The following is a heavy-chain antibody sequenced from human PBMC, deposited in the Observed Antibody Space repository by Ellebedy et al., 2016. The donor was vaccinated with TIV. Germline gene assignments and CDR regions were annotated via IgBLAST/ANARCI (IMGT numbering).Heavy chain of an antibody. J-gene: IGHJ3*02. CDR1: GFTFSRYS. CDR2: ISNSSSTI. V-gene: IGHV3-48*01. CDR3: AAAAGAGDDAFDI. Sequence: GGSLRLXXAASGFTFSRYSMNWVRQAPGKGLEWVSYISNSSSTIYYADSVKGRFTISRDKAKNSLYLQMNSLRAEDTAVYYCAAAAGAGDDAFDIWGQGTMVTVSS. D-gene: IGHD6-13*01.